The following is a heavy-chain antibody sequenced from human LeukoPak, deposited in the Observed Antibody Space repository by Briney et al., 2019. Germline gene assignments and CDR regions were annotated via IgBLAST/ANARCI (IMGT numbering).Heavy chain of an antibody. CDR2: IIPIFGIA. V-gene: IGHV1-69*04. D-gene: IGHD5-24*01. CDR1: GGTFSSYA. Sequence: SVKISCKASGGTFSSYAISWVRQAPGQGLEWMGRIIPIFGIANYAQKFQGRVTITADKSTSTAYMELSSLRSEDTAVYYCASMEMATITIDYWGQGTLVTVSS. CDR3: ASMEMATITIDY. J-gene: IGHJ4*02.